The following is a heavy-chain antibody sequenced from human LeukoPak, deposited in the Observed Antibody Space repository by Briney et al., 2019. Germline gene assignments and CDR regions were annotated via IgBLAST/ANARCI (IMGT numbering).Heavy chain of an antibody. V-gene: IGHV4-34*01. CDR1: GVSFSGYY. CDR2: INHSGST. Sequence: PSETLSLTCAVYGVSFSGYYWSWIRQPPGKGLEWIGEINHSGSTNYNPSLKSRVTISVDTSKNQFSLKLSSVTAADTAVYYCARHAESTLADWGQGTLVTVSS. J-gene: IGHJ4*02. D-gene: IGHD2-15*01. CDR3: ARHAESTLAD.